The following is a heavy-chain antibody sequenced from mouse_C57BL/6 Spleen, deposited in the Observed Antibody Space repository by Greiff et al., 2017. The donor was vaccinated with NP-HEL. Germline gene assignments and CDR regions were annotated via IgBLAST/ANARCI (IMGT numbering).Heavy chain of an antibody. CDR2: IHPNSGST. CDR3: AREDYDEHLYAMDY. CDR1: GYTFTSYW. J-gene: IGHJ4*01. D-gene: IGHD2-4*01. Sequence: QVQLQQPGAELVKPGASVKLSCKASGYTFTSYWMHWVKQRPGQGLEWIGMIHPNSGSTNYNEKFKSKATLTVDKSSSTAYMQLSSLTSEDSAVYYCAREDYDEHLYAMDYWGQGTSVTVSS. V-gene: IGHV1-64*01.